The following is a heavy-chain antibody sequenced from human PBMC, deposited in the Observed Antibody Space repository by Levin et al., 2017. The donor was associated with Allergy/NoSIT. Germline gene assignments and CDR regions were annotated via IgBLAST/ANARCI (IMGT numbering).Heavy chain of an antibody. CDR3: GKAPRDGYNYYFDF. CDR1: GFTFISYA. CDR2: FSGSGGIT. V-gene: IGHV3-23*01. J-gene: IGHJ4*02. D-gene: IGHD5-24*01. Sequence: GESLKISCAASGFTFISYAMSWVRQAPGKGLEWVSTFSGSGGITYYADSVKGRFTISRDNSKSTLYLQMNSLRGEDTAVYYCGKAPRDGYNYYFDFWGQGTLVTVSS.